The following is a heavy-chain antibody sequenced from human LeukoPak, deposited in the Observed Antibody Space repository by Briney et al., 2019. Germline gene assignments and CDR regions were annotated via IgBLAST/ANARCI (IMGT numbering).Heavy chain of an antibody. J-gene: IGHJ4*02. CDR3: TRPSSIAARREYYFDY. CDR2: IRSKAYGCTT. D-gene: IGHD6-6*01. CDR1: GFTFGDYA. Sequence: PGRSLRLSCTASGFTFGDYAMSWFRQAPGKGLEWVGFIRSKAYGCTTEYAASVKGRFTISRDDSTSITYLQINSLKTEDTAVYYCTRPSSIAARREYYFDYWGQGTLVTVSS. V-gene: IGHV3-49*03.